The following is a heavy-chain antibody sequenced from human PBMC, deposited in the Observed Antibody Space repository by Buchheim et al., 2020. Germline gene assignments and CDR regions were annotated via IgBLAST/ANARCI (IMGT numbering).Heavy chain of an antibody. Sequence: QVQLQESGPGLVKPSDTLSLTCAVSGYSISSSNWWGWIRQPPGKGLEWIGYIYYSGSTYYNPSLQSRVPMSVDTPQNQFSLKLSSVTAVDTAVYYCARKGSEGSSSEYFDYWGQGTL. CDR2: IYYSGST. CDR3: ARKGSEGSSSEYFDY. D-gene: IGHD6-6*01. J-gene: IGHJ4*02. V-gene: IGHV4-28*01. CDR1: GYSISSSNW.